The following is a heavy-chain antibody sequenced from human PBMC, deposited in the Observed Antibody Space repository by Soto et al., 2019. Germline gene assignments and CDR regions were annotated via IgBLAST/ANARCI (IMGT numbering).Heavy chain of an antibody. D-gene: IGHD2-15*01. V-gene: IGHV1-18*04. J-gene: IGHJ4*02. CDR2: INTYNSDT. CDR1: GYASTSYG. CDR3: VRDERGSCRGGNCFYFDY. Sequence: QVHLVQSGAEVKKPGASVKVSCKASGYASTSYGMSWVRQAPGQGLEWMGWINTYNSDTNSAPRLQGRITMTTDTSTSTADMELRSLTSDDTAVYYCVRDERGSCRGGNCFYFDYWGQGTLVSVSS.